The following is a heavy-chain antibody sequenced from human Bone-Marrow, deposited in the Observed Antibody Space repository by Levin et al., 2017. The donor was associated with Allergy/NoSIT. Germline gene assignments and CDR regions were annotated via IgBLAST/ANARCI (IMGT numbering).Heavy chain of an antibody. CDR2: INAGNGIT. CDR1: GYSFTSYA. CDR3: ARARREMTVSGAYYFDY. V-gene: IGHV1-3*01. Sequence: GESLKISCEASGYSFTSYAIHWVCQAPGHRPEWMGWINAGNGITKSSQTFQGRVTFTGDTSASTVYMELSSLRSEDTAVYYCARARREMTVSGAYYFDYWGQGTLVTVSS. J-gene: IGHJ4*02. D-gene: IGHD3-3*01.